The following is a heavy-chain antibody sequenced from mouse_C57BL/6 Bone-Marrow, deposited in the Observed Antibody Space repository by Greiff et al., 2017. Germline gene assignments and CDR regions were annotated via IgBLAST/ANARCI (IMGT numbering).Heavy chain of an antibody. D-gene: IGHD2-3*01. CDR2: INPSTGGT. V-gene: IGHV1-42*01. CDR1: GYSFTGYY. Sequence: EVQLQQSGPELVKPGASVKISCKASGYSFTGYYMNWVKQSPEKSLEWIGDINPSTGGTTYNQKFKAKDTLTVDKSSSTAYMQLKSLTSEDYAVYSCARGDGYYGNADWGQGTLVTGAA. CDR3: ARGDGYYGNAD. J-gene: IGHJ3*01.